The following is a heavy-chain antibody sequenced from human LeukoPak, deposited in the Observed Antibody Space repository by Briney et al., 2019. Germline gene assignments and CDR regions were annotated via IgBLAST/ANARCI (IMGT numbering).Heavy chain of an antibody. Sequence: GGSLRLSCAASGFTFGSYDMSWVRRAPGKGLEWVSGISGSGGSSTYYEDSVKGRFTISRDNSKNTLYLQMNSLRAEDTAVYYCAKAIAVVGTQGIDHWGQGTLVTVSS. J-gene: IGHJ4*02. V-gene: IGHV3-23*01. CDR2: ISGSGGSST. CDR3: AKAIAVVGTQGIDH. D-gene: IGHD6-13*01. CDR1: GFTFGSYD.